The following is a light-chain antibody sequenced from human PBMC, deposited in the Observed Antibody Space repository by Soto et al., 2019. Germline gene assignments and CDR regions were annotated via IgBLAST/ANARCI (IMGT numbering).Light chain of an antibody. V-gene: IGKV1-39*01. J-gene: IGKJ1*01. CDR3: QQSYSTPWT. CDR2: TAS. Sequence: DIQMTQSPSSLSASVGDRVTITCRASQSISTYLNWYQHKPGKAPRLLIYTASSLQSGVPSRFSGSGSGTDFTLTISTLQPDDFATYYCQQSYSTPWTFGQGTKVDIK. CDR1: QSISTY.